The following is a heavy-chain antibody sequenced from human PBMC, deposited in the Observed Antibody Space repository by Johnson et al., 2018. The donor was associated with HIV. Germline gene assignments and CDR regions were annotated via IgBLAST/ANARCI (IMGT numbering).Heavy chain of an antibody. V-gene: IGHV3-30-3*01. CDR3: ARDPRIQLWLAAFDI. CDR1: GFTFSDYP. CDR2: ISYDGSNK. Sequence: QVQLVESGGGLVQPGGSLRLSCAASGFTFSDYPMHWVRQAPGQGLEWVAVISYDGSNKYYADSMKGRFTISRDNSKNTLYLQMNSLRPEDTAVYYCARDPRIQLWLAAFDIWGQGTMVTVSS. D-gene: IGHD5-18*01. J-gene: IGHJ3*02.